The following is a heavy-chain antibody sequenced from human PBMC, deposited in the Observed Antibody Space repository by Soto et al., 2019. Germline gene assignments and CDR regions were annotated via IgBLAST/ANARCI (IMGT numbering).Heavy chain of an antibody. V-gene: IGHV3-30-3*01. CDR1: GFTFSHFA. J-gene: IGHJ4*02. D-gene: IGHD2-8*02. Sequence: GGSLRLSCAASGFTFSHFAMHWVRQAPGKGLEWISVISFNATNGFFADSVKGRFSISRDNSANRLYLQMTNLRPEDTAIYYCARDRGGGYCTGGLCYLGLDHWGQGTPVTVSS. CDR2: ISFNATNG. CDR3: ARDRGGGYCTGGLCYLGLDH.